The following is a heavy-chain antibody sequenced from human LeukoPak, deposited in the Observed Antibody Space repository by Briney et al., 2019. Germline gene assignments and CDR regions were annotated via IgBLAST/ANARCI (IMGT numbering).Heavy chain of an antibody. CDR1: GYTFTSYD. CDR3: AVGDPYQLLEE. V-gene: IGHV1-8*01. CDR2: MNPNSGNT. D-gene: IGHD1-26*01. Sequence: ASVKVSCKASGYTFTSYDINWVRQATGQGLEWMGWMNPNSGNTGYAQKFQGRLTMTEDTSTDTVYMELSSLTPDDTAVYYCAVGDPYQLLEEWGQGTLVTVSS. J-gene: IGHJ4*02.